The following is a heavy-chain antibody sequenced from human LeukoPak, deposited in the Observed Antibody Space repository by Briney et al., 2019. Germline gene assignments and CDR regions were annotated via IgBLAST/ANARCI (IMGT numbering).Heavy chain of an antibody. CDR2: IYYSGNT. J-gene: IGHJ3*02. CDR3: ARDRYYDILTGYFGVDAFDN. D-gene: IGHD3-9*01. CDR1: GGSISSSSYY. V-gene: IGHV4-39*07. Sequence: SETLSLTRTVSGGSISSSSYYWGWIRQPPGKGLEWIGSIYYSGNTYYNPSLSLKSRVTISVDTSKNQFSLKLSSVTAADTAVYYCARDRYYDILTGYFGVDAFDNWGQGTMVIVSS.